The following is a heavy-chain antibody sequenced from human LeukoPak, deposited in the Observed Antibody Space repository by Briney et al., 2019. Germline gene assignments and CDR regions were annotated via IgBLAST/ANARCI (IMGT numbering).Heavy chain of an antibody. D-gene: IGHD3-22*01. J-gene: IGHJ4*02. CDR1: GGTFSSYA. Sequence: SVKVSCKASGGTFSSYAISWVRQAPGQGLEWMGGIIPIFGTANYAQKFQGRVTITADKSTSTAYLEISSLTSDDTAVYYCARCSPGDSSNFYAVLQYWGQGTQVTVST. CDR3: ARCSPGDSSNFYAVLQY. CDR2: IIPIFGTA. V-gene: IGHV1-69*06.